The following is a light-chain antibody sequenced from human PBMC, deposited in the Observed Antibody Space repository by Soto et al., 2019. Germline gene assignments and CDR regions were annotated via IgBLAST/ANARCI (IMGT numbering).Light chain of an antibody. Sequence: QLTQSPPSLSASVGARVIITCRASQSVSRSLNWYQQKAGQAPKLLIYAASTLHSGVPSRFSGSGSGTEFTLTISSLQPEDFATYYCQQNAITPPWTFGQGTKVDIK. J-gene: IGKJ1*01. CDR2: AAS. V-gene: IGKV1-39*01. CDR1: QSVSRS. CDR3: QQNAITPPWT.